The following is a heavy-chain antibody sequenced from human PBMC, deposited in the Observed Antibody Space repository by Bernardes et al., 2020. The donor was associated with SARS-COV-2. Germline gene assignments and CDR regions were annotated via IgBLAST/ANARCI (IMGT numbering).Heavy chain of an antibody. V-gene: IGHV3-7*01. D-gene: IGHD6-13*01. CDR2: INQGGNEE. J-gene: IGHJ2*01. CDR3: VRMYSSSWGYFDL. Sequence: GGSLRLSCAASGFTFSGYWMSWVRQPPGKGLEWVANINQGGNEEYCVDSLKGRFTISRDNAKKSLFLQMNSLRVEDTAVYYCVRMYSSSWGYFDLWGRGTLVTVSS. CDR1: GFTFSGYW.